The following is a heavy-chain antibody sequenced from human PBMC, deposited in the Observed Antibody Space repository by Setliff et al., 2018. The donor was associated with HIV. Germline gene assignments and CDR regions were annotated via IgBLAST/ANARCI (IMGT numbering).Heavy chain of an antibody. J-gene: IGHJ6*03. Sequence: SVKVSCKASGGTFSTYSMNWVRQAPGQGLEWMGGIIPFFRTTNYAQKFQGIVTVTADISTSTAYMELSSLRSEDTAVYYCASRVGGGYCSSATCYPYYMDVWGTGTTVTVSS. CDR2: IIPFFRTT. CDR3: ASRVGGGYCSSATCYPYYMDV. D-gene: IGHD2-2*01. CDR1: GGTFSTYS. V-gene: IGHV1-69*06.